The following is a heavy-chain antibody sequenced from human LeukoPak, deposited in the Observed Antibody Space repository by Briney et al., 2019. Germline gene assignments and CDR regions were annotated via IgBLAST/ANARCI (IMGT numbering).Heavy chain of an antibody. D-gene: IGHD6-13*01. CDR1: GGXISSYY. Sequence: SETLSLTCTVSGGXISSYYWSWIRQPPGKGLEWIGYIYYTGSTKYNPSLKSRVTISVDTSKNQFSLKLSSVTAADTAVYYFVRGIAAAGLYFDYWGQGTLVTVSS. CDR3: VRGIAAAGLYFDY. CDR2: IYYTGST. V-gene: IGHV4-59*01. J-gene: IGHJ4*02.